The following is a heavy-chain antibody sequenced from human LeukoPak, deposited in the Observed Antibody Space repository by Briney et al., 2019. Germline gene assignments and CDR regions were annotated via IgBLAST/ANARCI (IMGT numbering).Heavy chain of an antibody. Sequence: SETLSLTCSVSGSSISSHYWSWIRQPPGKGLEWIGYIHYSGSTNCNPSLKSRVTISLDTSKNQFSLKLTSVTAADTAVYYCSRDRQENYGLGYYYYGMDVWGQGTTVTVS. CDR2: IHYSGST. D-gene: IGHD3-10*01. CDR3: SRDRQENYGLGYYYYGMDV. J-gene: IGHJ6*02. CDR1: GSSISSHY. V-gene: IGHV4-59*11.